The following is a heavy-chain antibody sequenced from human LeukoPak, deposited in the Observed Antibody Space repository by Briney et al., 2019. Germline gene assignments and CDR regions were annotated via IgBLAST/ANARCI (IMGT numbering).Heavy chain of an antibody. V-gene: IGHV1-2*02. Sequence: ASVKVSCKASGYTFTGYYMHRVRQAPGQGLEWMGWINPNSGGTNYAQKFQGRVTMTRDTSISTAYMELSRLRSDDTAVYYCARRGGKTGFRFDPWGQGTLVTVSS. CDR2: INPNSGGT. J-gene: IGHJ5*02. CDR3: ARRGGKTGFRFDP. D-gene: IGHD1-14*01. CDR1: GYTFTGYY.